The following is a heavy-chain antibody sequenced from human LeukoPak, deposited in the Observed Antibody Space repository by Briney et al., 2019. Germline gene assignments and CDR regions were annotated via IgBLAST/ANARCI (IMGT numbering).Heavy chain of an antibody. V-gene: IGHV2-5*01. CDR1: GFSLSTSEVG. D-gene: IGHD3-3*01. Sequence: ESGPTLVNPTQTLTLTCTFSGFSLSTSEVGVGWIRQPPGKALEWLALIYWNDDKRYSPSLKSRLTITKDTSKNQVVLTMTNMDPVDTATYYCAHSRYYDFWSGYPYFDYWGQGTLVTVSS. CDR3: AHSRYYDFWSGYPYFDY. CDR2: IYWNDDK. J-gene: IGHJ4*02.